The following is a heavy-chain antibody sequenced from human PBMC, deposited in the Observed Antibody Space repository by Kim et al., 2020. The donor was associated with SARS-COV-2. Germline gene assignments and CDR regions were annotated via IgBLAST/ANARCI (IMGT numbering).Heavy chain of an antibody. CDR2: IYYSGST. V-gene: IGHV4-59*08. D-gene: IGHD5-18*01. J-gene: IGHJ4*02. CDR3: ARHSQRGIQLNN. CDR1: GGSISSYY. Sequence: SETLSLTCTVSGGSISSYYWSWIRQPPGKGLEWIGYIYYSGSTNYNPSLKSRVTISVDTSKNQFSLKLSSVTAADTAVYYCARHSQRGIQLNNWGQGTLVTVSS.